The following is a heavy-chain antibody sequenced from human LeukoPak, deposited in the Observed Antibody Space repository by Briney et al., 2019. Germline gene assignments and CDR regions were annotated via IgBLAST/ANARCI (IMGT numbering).Heavy chain of an antibody. CDR2: ISSSGSTI. D-gene: IGHD3-3*01. V-gene: IGHV3-11*04. CDR1: GGSFSDYY. CDR3: ARGKDDFWSRNMDV. Sequence: LSLTCAVYGGSFSDYYWSWIRQAPGKGLEWVSYISSSGSTIYYADSVKGRFTISRDNAKNSLYLQMNSLRAEDTAVYYCARGKDDFWSRNMDVWGKGTTVTVSS. J-gene: IGHJ6*03.